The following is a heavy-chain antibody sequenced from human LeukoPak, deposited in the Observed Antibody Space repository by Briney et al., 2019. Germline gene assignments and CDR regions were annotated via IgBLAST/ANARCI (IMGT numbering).Heavy chain of an antibody. CDR2: MNPNSGNT. CDR1: GYTFTSSD. V-gene: IGHV1-8*01. CDR3: ATDSGIAVA. J-gene: IGHJ5*02. D-gene: IGHD6-19*01. Sequence: PQASVKVSCKASGYTFTSSDINWVRQATGQGLEWMGWMNPNSGNTGYAQKFQGRVTMTRDTSISTAYMELSRLRSDDTAVYYCATDSGIAVAWGQGTLVTVSS.